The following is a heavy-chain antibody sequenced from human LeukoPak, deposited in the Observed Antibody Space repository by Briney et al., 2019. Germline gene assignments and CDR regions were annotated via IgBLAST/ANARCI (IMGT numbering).Heavy chain of an antibody. CDR1: GYTFTSYY. CDR3: ASGVCSSTSCYTGWFDP. J-gene: IGHJ5*02. V-gene: IGHV1-46*03. D-gene: IGHD2-2*02. CDR2: INPSGGST. Sequence: ASVKVSCKASGYTFTSYYMHWVRQAPGQGLEWMGIINPSGGSTSYAQKFQGRVTMTRDTSTGTVYMELSSLRSEDTAQSHCASGVCSSTSCYTGWFDPWGEGTLVTVSS.